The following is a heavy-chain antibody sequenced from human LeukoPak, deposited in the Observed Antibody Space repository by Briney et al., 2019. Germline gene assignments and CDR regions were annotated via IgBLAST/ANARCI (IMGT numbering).Heavy chain of an antibody. V-gene: IGHV3-74*01. CDR3: TRRGAASDAFDI. CDR1: GFTFSSYR. J-gene: IGHJ3*02. CDR2: IKYDGSST. D-gene: IGHD3-16*01. Sequence: PGGSLRLSCAASGFTFSSYRMHWVRQAPGKGLVWVSRIKYDGSSTNYADSVTGRFTISRDNAKNTLYLQMNSLRAEDTAVYYCTRRGAASDAFDIWGQGTMVTVSS.